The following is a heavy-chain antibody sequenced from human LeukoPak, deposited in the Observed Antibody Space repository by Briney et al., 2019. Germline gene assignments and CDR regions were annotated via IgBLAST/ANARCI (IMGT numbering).Heavy chain of an antibody. CDR3: ATDYYGSSGYYWNH. D-gene: IGHD3-22*01. CDR1: GYTFTGYY. CDR2: INPNSGGT. J-gene: IGHJ5*02. Sequence: ASVKVSCKASGYTFTGYYMHWVRQAPGQGLEWMGWINPNSGGTNYAQKFQGRVTMTRDTSISTAYMELSRLRSDDTAVYYCATDYYGSSGYYWNHWGQGTLVTVSS. V-gene: IGHV1-2*02.